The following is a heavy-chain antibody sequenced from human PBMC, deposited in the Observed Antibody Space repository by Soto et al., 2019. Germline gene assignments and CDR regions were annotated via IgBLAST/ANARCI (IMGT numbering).Heavy chain of an antibody. J-gene: IGHJ6*02. CDR3: AREGSGWGYYYYGMDV. D-gene: IGHD6-19*01. V-gene: IGHV1-18*01. Sequence: ASVKVSCKASGYTFTSYGTSWVRQAPGQGLEWMGWISAYNGNTNYAQKLQGRVTMTTDTSTSTAYMELRSLRSDDTAVYYCAREGSGWGYYYYGMDVWGQGTTVTVSS. CDR2: ISAYNGNT. CDR1: GYTFTSYG.